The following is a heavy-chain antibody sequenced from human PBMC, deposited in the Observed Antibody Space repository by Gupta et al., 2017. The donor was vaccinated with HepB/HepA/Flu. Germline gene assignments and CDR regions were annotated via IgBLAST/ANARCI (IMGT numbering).Heavy chain of an antibody. D-gene: IGHD3-3*01. CDR3: AKEATYYDFWSAQGYFDY. Sequence: EVQLLESGGGLVQPGGSLRLSCAASGFTFSSYAMSWVRQAPGKGLEWVSAICGSGGSTYYADSVKGRFTISRDNSKNTLYLQMNSLRAEDTAVYYCAKEATYYDFWSAQGYFDYWGQGTLVTVSS. V-gene: IGHV3-23*01. J-gene: IGHJ4*02. CDR1: GFTFSSYA. CDR2: ICGSGGST.